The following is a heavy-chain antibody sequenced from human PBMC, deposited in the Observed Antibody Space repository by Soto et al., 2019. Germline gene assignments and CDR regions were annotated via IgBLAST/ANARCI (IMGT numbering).Heavy chain of an antibody. Sequence: PGGSLRLSCAASGFTFSSYAMHWVRQAPGKGLEWVAVISYDGSNKYYADSVKGRFTISRDNSKNTLYLQMNSLRAEDTAVYYCAREELEPFFDYWGQGTLVTVSS. V-gene: IGHV3-30-3*01. CDR3: AREELEPFFDY. J-gene: IGHJ4*02. CDR2: ISYDGSNK. CDR1: GFTFSSYA. D-gene: IGHD1-26*01.